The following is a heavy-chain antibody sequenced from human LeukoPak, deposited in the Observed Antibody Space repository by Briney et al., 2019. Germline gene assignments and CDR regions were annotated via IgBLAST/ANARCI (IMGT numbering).Heavy chain of an antibody. CDR1: GFTFSNYA. V-gene: IGHV3-64*04. CDR3: SKRGSGDYCFES. CDR2: VTSNGGST. Sequence: PGGSLRLSCSASGFTFSNYAMHWVRQAPGKGLEYVSGVTSNGGSTSYADSVKGRFTISRDNSKNTLYLQMSSLRAEDTALYYCSKRGSGDYCFESWGQGTLVTVSS. J-gene: IGHJ4*02. D-gene: IGHD3-16*01.